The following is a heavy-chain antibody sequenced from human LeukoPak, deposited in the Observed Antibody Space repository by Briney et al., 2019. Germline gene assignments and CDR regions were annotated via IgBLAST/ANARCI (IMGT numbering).Heavy chain of an antibody. Sequence: SVKVSCKASGGTFSSYAISWVRQAPGQGLEWMGRIIPIFGTANYAQKFQGRVTITADKSTRTAYMELSSLRSEDTAVYYCARGGAYYDILTGPYYFDYWGQGTLVTVSS. CDR2: IIPIFGTA. V-gene: IGHV1-69*06. CDR3: ARGGAYYDILTGPYYFDY. D-gene: IGHD3-9*01. J-gene: IGHJ4*02. CDR1: GGTFSSYA.